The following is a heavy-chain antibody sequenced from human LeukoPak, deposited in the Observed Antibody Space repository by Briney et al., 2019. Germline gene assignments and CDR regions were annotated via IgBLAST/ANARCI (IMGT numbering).Heavy chain of an antibody. V-gene: IGHV3-72*01. J-gene: IGHJ4*02. D-gene: IGHD6-13*01. CDR1: GFTFSDYY. CDR2: IRDKAHSYTT. Sequence: GSLRLSCAASGFTFSDYYMDWVRQAPGKGLEWVGRIRDKAHSYTTEYAASVKGRFTVSRDDSKNSLYLQMNSLKTEDTAIYYCARDLGQQGFDYWGQGTLVTVSS. CDR3: ARDLGQQGFDY.